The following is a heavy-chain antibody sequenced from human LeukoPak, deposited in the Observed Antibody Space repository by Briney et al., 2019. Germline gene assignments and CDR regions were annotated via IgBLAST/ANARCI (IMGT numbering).Heavy chain of an antibody. V-gene: IGHV1-8*03. J-gene: IGHJ6*03. D-gene: IGHD6-13*01. CDR1: GYTFTSYD. CDR2: MNPNSGNT. Sequence: ASVKVSCKASGYTFTSYDINWVRQATGQGLEWMGWMNPNSGNTGYAQKFQGRVTITRNTSISTAYMGLSSLRSEDTAVYYCARVSYSSSWRYYYYYMDVWGKGTTVTVSS. CDR3: ARVSYSSSWRYYYYYMDV.